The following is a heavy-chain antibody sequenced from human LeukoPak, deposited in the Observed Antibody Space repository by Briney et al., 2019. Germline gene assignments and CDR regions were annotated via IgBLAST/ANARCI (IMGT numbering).Heavy chain of an antibody. J-gene: IGHJ4*02. CDR1: GHTFTSYY. CDR3: ARPPDSGRSAYYFDY. V-gene: IGHV1-46*01. Sequence: ASLKVSCKASGHTFTSYYMHWMRQAPGQGLEWMGIINPSGGSTSYAQKFQGRVTMTRDTSTSTVYMELSSLRSEDTAVYYCARPPDSGRSAYYFDYWGQGTLVTVSS. D-gene: IGHD1-26*01. CDR2: INPSGGST.